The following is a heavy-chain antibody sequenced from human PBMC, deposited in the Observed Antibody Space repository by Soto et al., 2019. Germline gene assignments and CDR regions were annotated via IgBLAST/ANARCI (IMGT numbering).Heavy chain of an antibody. CDR2: IWYDGSNK. CDR3: AREGIAAAQLKFDY. CDR1: GFTFSSYG. V-gene: IGHV3-33*01. D-gene: IGHD6-13*01. J-gene: IGHJ4*02. Sequence: GGSLRLSCAASGFTFSSYGMHWVRQAPGKGLEWVAVIWYDGSNKYYADSVKGRFTISRDNSKNTLYLQMNSLRAEDTAVYYCAREGIAAAQLKFDYWGQGTLVTVSS.